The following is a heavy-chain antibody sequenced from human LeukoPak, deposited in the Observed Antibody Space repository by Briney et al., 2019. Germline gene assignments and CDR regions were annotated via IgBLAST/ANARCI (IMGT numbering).Heavy chain of an antibody. CDR2: ISYDGSNK. V-gene: IGHV3-30*18. CDR1: GLTFSSYG. CDR3: AKSTTVTQRGYFDY. Sequence: GVSLRLSCAASGLTFSSYGMHWVRQAPAKGLEWVSIISYDGSNKYYADSVKGRFTISRDNSKNTLYLQMNSLRAEDTAVYYCAKSTTVTQRGYFDYWGQGTLVTVSS. D-gene: IGHD4-17*01. J-gene: IGHJ4*02.